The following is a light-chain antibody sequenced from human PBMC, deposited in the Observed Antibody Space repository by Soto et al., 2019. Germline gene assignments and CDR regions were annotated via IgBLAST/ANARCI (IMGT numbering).Light chain of an antibody. V-gene: IGKV1-39*01. CDR3: QQSFSAPRT. CDR1: QTIIGY. Sequence: DIQMTQSPSSLSASLGDSATISCRASQTIIGYLNWYQQQPGDAPSLLIFSASSLHTGVPSRFRGSGSGTHFTLTISSLEPEDFATYYCQQSFSAPRTFGQGTKLQAK. J-gene: IGKJ2*01. CDR2: SAS.